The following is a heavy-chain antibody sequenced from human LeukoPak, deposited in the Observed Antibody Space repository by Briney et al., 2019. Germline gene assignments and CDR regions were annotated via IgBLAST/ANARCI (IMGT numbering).Heavy chain of an antibody. J-gene: IGHJ4*02. V-gene: IGHV4-34*01. CDR3: ASDYCSSTSCSFDY. CDR2: INHSGST. Sequence: SETLSLTCAVYGGSFSGYYWSWIRQPRGKGLEWIGEINHSGSTNYNPSLKSRVTISVDTSKNQFSLKLSSVTAADTAVYYCASDYCSSTSCSFDYWGQGTLVTVSS. CDR1: GGSFSGYY. D-gene: IGHD2-2*01.